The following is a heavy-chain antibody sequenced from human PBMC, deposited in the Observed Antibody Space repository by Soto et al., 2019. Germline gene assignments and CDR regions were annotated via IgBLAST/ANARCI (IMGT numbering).Heavy chain of an antibody. J-gene: IGHJ4*02. D-gene: IGHD1-26*01. V-gene: IGHV4-59*01. Sequence: PSETLSLTCTVSVDSISSFYWSWIRQPPGKGLEWIGYIYYSGSTNYNPSLKSRVTISVDTSKNQFSLKLSSVTAADTAVYYCARAFFVGATPFDYWGQGALVTVSS. CDR3: ARAFFVGATPFDY. CDR1: VDSISSFY. CDR2: IYYSGST.